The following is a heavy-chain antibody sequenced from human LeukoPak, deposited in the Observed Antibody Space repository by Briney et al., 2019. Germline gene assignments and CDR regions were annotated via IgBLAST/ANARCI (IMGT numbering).Heavy chain of an antibody. CDR3: ARAGGDTTLPLDLDC. D-gene: IGHD3/OR15-3a*01. J-gene: IGHJ4*02. Sequence: PSETLTLTCTVSGSTFSNNYWTWVRQPPGKRLEWIGDISYSGSTNYNPSLKSRVTISIDTSNNKFSLKPRSVTAAYKSVYYHARAGGDTTLPLDLDCWGQGTLVTVSS. CDR2: ISYSGST. V-gene: IGHV4-59*01. CDR1: GSTFSNNY.